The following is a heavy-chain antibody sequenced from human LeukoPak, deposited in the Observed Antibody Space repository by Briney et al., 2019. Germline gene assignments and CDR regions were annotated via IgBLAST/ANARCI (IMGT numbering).Heavy chain of an antibody. J-gene: IGHJ6*03. D-gene: IGHD7-27*01. CDR3: ARTRPTLGYYYYIDV. Sequence: GESLKISCKDSRYSFTNYWIGWVRQMPGKGLEWMGMIYPDDSDTRYSPPFQGQVTISADKSIGTVYLQWSSLKASDTAMYYCARTRPTLGYYYYIDVWGEGTTVTVSS. CDR1: RYSFTNYW. CDR2: IYPDDSDT. V-gene: IGHV5-51*01.